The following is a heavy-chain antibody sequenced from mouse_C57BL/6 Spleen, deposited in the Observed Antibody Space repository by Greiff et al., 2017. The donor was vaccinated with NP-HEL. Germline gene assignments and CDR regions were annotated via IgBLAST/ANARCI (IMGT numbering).Heavy chain of an antibody. CDR3: ARGDYGNYVNAMDY. J-gene: IGHJ4*01. CDR1: GYAFSSYW. CDR2: IYPGDGDT. V-gene: IGHV1-80*01. Sequence: QVQLKQSGAELVKPGASVKISCKASGYAFSSYWMNWVKQRPGKGLEWIGQIYPGDGDTNYNGKFKGKATRTADKSSSTAYMQLSSLTSEDSAVYFCARGDYGNYVNAMDYWGQGTSVTVSS. D-gene: IGHD2-1*01.